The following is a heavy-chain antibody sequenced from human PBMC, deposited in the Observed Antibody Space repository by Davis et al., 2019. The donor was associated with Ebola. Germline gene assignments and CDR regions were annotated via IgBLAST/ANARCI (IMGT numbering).Heavy chain of an antibody. CDR2: ISGSGGST. D-gene: IGHD6-6*01. Sequence: GESLKISCAASGFTFSSYAMSWVRQAPGKGLEWVSAISGSGGSTYYADSVKGRFTISRDNSKNTLHLQMNSLRAEDTAVYYCVIGGLAARPGASYLDFWGQGTLVTVSS. CDR3: VIGGLAARPGASYLDF. J-gene: IGHJ4*02. CDR1: GFTFSSYA. V-gene: IGHV3-23*01.